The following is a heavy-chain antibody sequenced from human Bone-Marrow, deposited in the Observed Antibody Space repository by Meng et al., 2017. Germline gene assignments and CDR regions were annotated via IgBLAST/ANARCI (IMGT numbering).Heavy chain of an antibody. D-gene: IGHD5-18*01. V-gene: IGHV4-31*03. CDR3: ARDRSGYSLFDY. J-gene: IGHJ4*02. CDR2: IYYSGST. Sequence: QVQLQESGPGLVKPSQTLSLTCTVSGGSISSGGYYWSWIRQHPGKGLEWIGYIYYSGSTYYNPSLKSRVTISVDMSMNQFSLKMTSVTAADTAVYYCARDRSGYSLFDYWGQGTLVTVSS. CDR1: GGSISSGGYY.